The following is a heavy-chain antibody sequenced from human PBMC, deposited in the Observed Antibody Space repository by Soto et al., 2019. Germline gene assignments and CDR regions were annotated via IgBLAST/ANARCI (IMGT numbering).Heavy chain of an antibody. Sequence: ASVKVSCKASGGTFSSYAISWVRQAPGQGLEWMGGIIPIFGTANYAQKFQGRVTITADKSTSTAYMGLSSLRSEDTAVYYCARGSSGYTHFDYWGQGTLVTVSS. CDR2: IIPIFGTA. CDR1: GGTFSSYA. J-gene: IGHJ4*02. D-gene: IGHD3-22*01. V-gene: IGHV1-69*06. CDR3: ARGSSGYTHFDY.